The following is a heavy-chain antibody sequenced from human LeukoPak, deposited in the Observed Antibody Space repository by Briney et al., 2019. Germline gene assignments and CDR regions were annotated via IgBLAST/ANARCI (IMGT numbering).Heavy chain of an antibody. CDR2: ISGSGDST. V-gene: IGHV3-23*01. J-gene: IGHJ4*02. CDR3: AKYRGSSFPHYYIDS. Sequence: GGSLRLSCAASGFTFSSYAMSWVRQAPGKGLEWVSGISGSGDSTYYADSVKGRFTISRDNSKNTLYLQMNSLRAEDTAVYYCAKYRGSSFPHYYIDSWGQGTQVTVSS. CDR1: GFTFSSYA. D-gene: IGHD6-13*01.